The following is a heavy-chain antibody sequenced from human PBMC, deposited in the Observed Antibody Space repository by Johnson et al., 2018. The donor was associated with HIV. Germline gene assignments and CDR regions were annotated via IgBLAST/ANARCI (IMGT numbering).Heavy chain of an antibody. V-gene: IGHV3-33*08. CDR3: ARSNAFDI. Sequence: QVQLVESGGGVVQPGRSLRLSCEASGFTFSSYGMHWVRQAPGKGLEWVAVIWYDGSNNYYADSVKGRFTISRDNAKDSMFRQMNSLRAEDTAVYYCARSNAFDIWGQGTMVTVSS. J-gene: IGHJ3*02. CDR1: GFTFSSYG. CDR2: IWYDGSNN.